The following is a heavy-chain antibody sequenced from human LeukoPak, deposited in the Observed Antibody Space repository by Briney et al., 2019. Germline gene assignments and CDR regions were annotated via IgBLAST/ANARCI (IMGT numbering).Heavy chain of an antibody. J-gene: IGHJ4*02. D-gene: IGHD2-15*01. Sequence: ASVKVSCKASGYTFSSYDINWVRQAAGQGLEWMGWMNPNSGNTGYAQKFQGRVTMTRNTSISTAYMELTSLRSEDTAVYYCARVYCSGGSCRYFDYWGQGTLVTVSP. CDR2: MNPNSGNT. CDR3: ARVYCSGGSCRYFDY. V-gene: IGHV1-8*01. CDR1: GYTFSSYD.